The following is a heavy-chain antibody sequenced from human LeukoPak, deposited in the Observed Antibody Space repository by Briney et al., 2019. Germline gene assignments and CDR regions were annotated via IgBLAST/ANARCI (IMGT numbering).Heavy chain of an antibody. Sequence: GGSLRLSCAASGFTFSSHDMNWVRQAPGKGLEWLSYISVGGSPIYYADSVRGRFTISRDNAKNSLYLQMNSLRAEDTAVYYCAGVEAGYYDAFDIWGQGTMVTVSS. CDR1: GFTFSSHD. CDR2: ISVGGSPI. V-gene: IGHV3-48*03. J-gene: IGHJ3*02. D-gene: IGHD1-26*01. CDR3: AGVEAGYYDAFDI.